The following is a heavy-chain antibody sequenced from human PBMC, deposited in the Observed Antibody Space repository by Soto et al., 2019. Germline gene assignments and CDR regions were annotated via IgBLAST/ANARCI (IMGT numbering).Heavy chain of an antibody. CDR2: ISAYNGNT. CDR1: GYSFTSYG. Sequence: ASVKVSCKASGYSFTSYGSSWVRQAPGQGLEWMGWISAYNGNTNYAQKLQGRVTMTTDTSTSTAYMELRSLRSDDTAVYYCAIDFFPLYDILTGPRYDSDYWGQGTLVTVSP. J-gene: IGHJ4*02. V-gene: IGHV1-18*01. CDR3: AIDFFPLYDILTGPRYDSDY. D-gene: IGHD3-9*01.